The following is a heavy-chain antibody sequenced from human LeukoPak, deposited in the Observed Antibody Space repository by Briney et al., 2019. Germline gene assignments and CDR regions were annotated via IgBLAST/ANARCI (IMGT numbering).Heavy chain of an antibody. CDR1: GFTFSSYE. CDR2: ISSSGSTI. J-gene: IGHJ4*02. CDR3: AREGGYSSSWYNY. V-gene: IGHV3-48*03. D-gene: IGHD6-13*01. Sequence: GGSLRLTCAASGFTFSSYEMNWVRQAPGKGLEWVSYISSSGSTIYYADSVKGRFTISRDNAKNSLYLQMNSLRAEDTAVYYCAREGGYSSSWYNYWGQGTLVTVSS.